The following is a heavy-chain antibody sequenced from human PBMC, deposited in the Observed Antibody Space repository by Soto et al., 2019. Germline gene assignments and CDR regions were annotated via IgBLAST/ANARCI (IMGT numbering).Heavy chain of an antibody. Sequence: ASVKVSCKASGYTFTSYGISWVRQAPGQGLEWMGWIRAYNGNTNYAQKLQGRVTMTTDTSTSTAYMELRSLRPDDTAVYYCAREDYGDYSFDYWGQGTLVTVSS. D-gene: IGHD4-17*01. V-gene: IGHV1-18*04. J-gene: IGHJ4*02. CDR1: GYTFTSYG. CDR2: IRAYNGNT. CDR3: AREDYGDYSFDY.